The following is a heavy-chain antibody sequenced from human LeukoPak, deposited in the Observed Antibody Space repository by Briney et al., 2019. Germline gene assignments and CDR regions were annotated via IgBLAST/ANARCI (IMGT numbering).Heavy chain of an antibody. CDR1: GFTFSSYG. D-gene: IGHD6-13*01. CDR2: IRYDGSNK. Sequence: GGSLRLSCAASGFTFSSYGMHWVRQAPGKGLEWVAFIRYDGSNKYYADSVKGRFTISRDNSKDTLYLQMNSLRAEDTAVYYCAKDVKYRSSWYWVDYWGQGTLVTVSS. J-gene: IGHJ4*02. CDR3: AKDVKYRSSWYWVDY. V-gene: IGHV3-30*02.